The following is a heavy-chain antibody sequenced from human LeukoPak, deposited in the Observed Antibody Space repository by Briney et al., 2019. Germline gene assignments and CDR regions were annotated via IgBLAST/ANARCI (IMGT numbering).Heavy chain of an antibody. CDR3: ARGPSFRRALDY. J-gene: IGHJ4*02. CDR2: INHSGST. D-gene: IGHD2/OR15-2a*01. CDR1: GGSFSGYY. V-gene: IGHV4-34*01. Sequence: SETLSLTCAVYGGSFSGYYWPWIRQPPGKGLEWIGEINHSGSTNYNPSLKSRVTISVDTSKNQFSLKVSSVTAADTAVYYCARGPSFRRALDYWGQGTLVTVSS.